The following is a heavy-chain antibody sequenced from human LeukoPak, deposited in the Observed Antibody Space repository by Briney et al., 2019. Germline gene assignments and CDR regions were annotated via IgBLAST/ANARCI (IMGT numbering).Heavy chain of an antibody. Sequence: PGGSLRLSCAASGFTFSSYAMSWVRQAPGKGLEWVSAISGSGGSTYYADSVKGRFTISRDNAKNSLYLQMNSLRAEDTAVYYCARDQSGWRSSSWYVNYYYYMDVWGKGTTVTVSS. CDR3: ARDQSGWRSSSWYVNYYYYMDV. CDR1: GFTFSSYA. V-gene: IGHV3-23*01. CDR2: ISGSGGST. J-gene: IGHJ6*03. D-gene: IGHD6-13*01.